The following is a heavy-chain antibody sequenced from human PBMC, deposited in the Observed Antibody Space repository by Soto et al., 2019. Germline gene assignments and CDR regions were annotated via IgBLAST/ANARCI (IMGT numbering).Heavy chain of an antibody. Sequence: SETLSLTCAVYGGSFSGYYWSWIRQPPGKGLEWIGEINHSGSTNYNPSLKSRVTISVDTSKNQFSLKLSSVTAADTAVYYCARGCPYCSGGSCYFCDWFDPWGQGTLVTVS. V-gene: IGHV4-34*01. J-gene: IGHJ5*02. CDR3: ARGCPYCSGGSCYFCDWFDP. CDR2: INHSGST. D-gene: IGHD2-15*01. CDR1: GGSFSGYY.